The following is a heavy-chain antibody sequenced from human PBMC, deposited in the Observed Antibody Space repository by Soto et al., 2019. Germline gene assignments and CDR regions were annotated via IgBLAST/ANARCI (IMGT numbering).Heavy chain of an antibody. J-gene: IGHJ3*02. D-gene: IGHD3-22*01. CDR3: AREPLYYYDSSGRIAYAFDI. CDR2: INAGNGNT. CDR1: GYTFTSYA. V-gene: IGHV1-3*01. Sequence: VASVKVSCKASGYTFTSYAMHWVRQAPGQRLEWMGWINAGNGNTKYSQKFQGRVTITRDTSASTAYMELSSLRSEDTAVYYCAREPLYYYDSSGRIAYAFDIWGQGTMVTVSS.